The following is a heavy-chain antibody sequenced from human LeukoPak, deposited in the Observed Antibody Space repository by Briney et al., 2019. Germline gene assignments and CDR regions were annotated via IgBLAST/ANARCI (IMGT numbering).Heavy chain of an antibody. CDR3: ARLLWFGESRKDY. CDR2: ISSNNRYI. V-gene: IGHV3-21*01. CDR1: GFTFSTYS. Sequence: GGSLRLSCAASGFTFSTYSMNWVRQAPGKGLEWVSSISSNNRYIYYADSVKGRFTISRDNAKNSLYLQMNSLRAEDTAVYYCARLLWFGESRKDYWGQGTLVTVSS. J-gene: IGHJ4*02. D-gene: IGHD3-10*01.